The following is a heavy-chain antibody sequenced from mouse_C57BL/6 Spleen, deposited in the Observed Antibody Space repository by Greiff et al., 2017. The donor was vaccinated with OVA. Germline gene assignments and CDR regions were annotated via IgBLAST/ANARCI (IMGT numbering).Heavy chain of an antibody. CDR1: GYTFTSYW. J-gene: IGHJ4*01. CDR2: IDPSDSET. Sequence: QVQLQQPGAELVRPGSSVKLSCKASGYTFTSYWMHWVKQRPIQGLEWIGNIDPSDSETHYNQKFKDKATLTVDKSSSTAYMQLSSLTSEDSAVYYCARKYYYGAMDYWGQGTSVTGSS. D-gene: IGHD1-1*01. CDR3: ARKYYYGAMDY. V-gene: IGHV1-52*01.